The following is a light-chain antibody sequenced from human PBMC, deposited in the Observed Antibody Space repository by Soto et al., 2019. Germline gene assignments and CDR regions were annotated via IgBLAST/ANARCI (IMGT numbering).Light chain of an antibody. CDR3: QRGSNWLSLT. Sequence: EIVLTQSPATLSLSPGERATLSCRASQSVSSYLAWYQHKPVQAPRLLSSDASNRATGIPARFSGSGSETDITLTISSLEPEDSAVYYCQRGSNWLSLTFGGGTKVDIK. J-gene: IGKJ4*01. CDR2: DAS. V-gene: IGKV3-11*01. CDR1: QSVSSY.